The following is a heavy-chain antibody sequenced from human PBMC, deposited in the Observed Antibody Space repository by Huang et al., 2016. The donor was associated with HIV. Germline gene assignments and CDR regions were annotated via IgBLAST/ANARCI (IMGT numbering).Heavy chain of an antibody. CDR2: INHSVST. D-gene: IGHD6-13*01. J-gene: IGHJ6*03. CDR3: AGAAAGTSYYYYYMDV. Sequence: QVQLQQWGAGLLKPSETLSLTCAVYGGSFSGYYWSWIRQPPGKGLEWIGEINHSVSTNDNPSLKSRVTISVDTSKNQFSLKLSSVTAADTAVYYCAGAAAGTSYYYYYMDVWGKGTTVTVSS. CDR1: GGSFSGYY. V-gene: IGHV4-34*01.